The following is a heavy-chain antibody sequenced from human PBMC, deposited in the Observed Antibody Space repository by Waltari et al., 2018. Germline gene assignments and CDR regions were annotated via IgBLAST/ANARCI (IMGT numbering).Heavy chain of an antibody. CDR2: TYTSGSN. Sequence: QVQLQESGPGLVKPSQTLSLTCTVSGGSIDSGSYYWSWIRQPAGKGLEWIGRTYTSGSNNYNPSLKSRVTISVDTSKNKFSLNLSSVTAADTAVYYCARGPLLSKVDYWGQGTLVTVSS. V-gene: IGHV4-61*02. CDR3: ARGPLLSKVDY. CDR1: GGSIDSGSYY. J-gene: IGHJ4*02. D-gene: IGHD1-26*01.